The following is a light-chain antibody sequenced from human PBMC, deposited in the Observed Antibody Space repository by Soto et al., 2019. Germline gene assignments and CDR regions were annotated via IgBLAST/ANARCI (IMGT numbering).Light chain of an antibody. Sequence: EIVMTQSPATLSVSPGERATLSCRASQSVSSNLAWYQQKPGQAPRLLIYGASTRATGIPARFSGSGSGTEFTLTISSLQSEDFAVYYCQQSNKWPHLTLGGGTKVDIK. CDR1: QSVSSN. J-gene: IGKJ4*01. CDR3: QQSNKWPHLT. V-gene: IGKV3-15*01. CDR2: GAS.